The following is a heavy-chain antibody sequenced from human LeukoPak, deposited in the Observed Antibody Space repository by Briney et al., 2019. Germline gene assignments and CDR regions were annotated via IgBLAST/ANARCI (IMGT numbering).Heavy chain of an antibody. V-gene: IGHV4-59*01. D-gene: IGHD6-13*01. CDR3: ARADRAAGTRIFDY. J-gene: IGHJ4*02. CDR1: GGSISSYY. Sequence: SETLSLTCTVSGGSISSYYWSWIRQPPGKGLEWIGYIYYSGSTNYNPSLKCRVTISVDTSKNQFSLKLSSVTAADTAVYYCARADRAAGTRIFDYWGQGTLVTVSS. CDR2: IYYSGST.